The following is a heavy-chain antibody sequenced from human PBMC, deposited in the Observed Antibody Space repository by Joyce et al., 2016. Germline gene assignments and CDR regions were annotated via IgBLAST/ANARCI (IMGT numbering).Heavy chain of an antibody. CDR3: ARESSGWYGIGY. D-gene: IGHD6-13*01. CDR1: GGSFSSYY. V-gene: IGHV4-59*01. J-gene: IGHJ4*02. Sequence: QVQLQESGPGLVKPSETLSLICTVSGGSFSSYYWTWIRQPPGKGLEWIGCVYHSRNTNYNHSLRSRLTISLDASKKQFSLKLTSVTAADTAVYFCARESSGWYGIGYWGQGALVTVST. CDR2: VYHSRNT.